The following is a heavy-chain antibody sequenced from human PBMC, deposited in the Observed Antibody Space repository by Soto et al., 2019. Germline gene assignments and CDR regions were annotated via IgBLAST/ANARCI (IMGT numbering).Heavy chain of an antibody. CDR3: VRYSWNDKNSDY. CDR1: GFTFSSYA. CDR2: ISGSGGST. V-gene: IGHV3-23*01. J-gene: IGHJ4*02. D-gene: IGHD1-20*01. Sequence: EVQLLDSGGGLVQPGGSLRLSCAASGFTFSSYAMSWVRQAPGKGLEWVSAISGSGGSTYYADSVKGRFAISRDNSKNTVYLQMNSLRAEDTAVCYCVRYSWNDKNSDYWGQGTLVTVSS.